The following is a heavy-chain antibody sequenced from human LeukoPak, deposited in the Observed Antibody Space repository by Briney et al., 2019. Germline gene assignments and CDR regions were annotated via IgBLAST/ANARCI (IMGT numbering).Heavy chain of an antibody. V-gene: IGHV3-74*01. CDR1: GFTFSNFW. CDR2: INADGSGT. CDR3: AKDRVWNSLDS. D-gene: IGHD1-7*01. Sequence: GGSLRLSCAASGFTFSNFWMNWVRQAPGKGLVWVSRINADGSGTTYADSVKGRFTISRDNAKNTLYLQMNSLKNDDTAVYYCAKDRVWNSLDSWGQGTLVTVSS. J-gene: IGHJ4*02.